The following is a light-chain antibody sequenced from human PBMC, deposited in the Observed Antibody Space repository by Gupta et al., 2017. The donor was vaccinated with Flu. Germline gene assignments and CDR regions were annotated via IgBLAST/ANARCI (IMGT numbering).Light chain of an antibody. CDR3: AAWDYSLNGWV. Sequence: RVTISGSGSNSNIGTNTVNWYQQLPGTAPKLLIYTNSQRPSGVPDRFSGSKSGTSASLAISGLRSDDEADYYCAAWDYSLNGWVFGGGTKLTVL. CDR1: NSNIGTNT. J-gene: IGLJ3*02. V-gene: IGLV1-44*01. CDR2: TNS.